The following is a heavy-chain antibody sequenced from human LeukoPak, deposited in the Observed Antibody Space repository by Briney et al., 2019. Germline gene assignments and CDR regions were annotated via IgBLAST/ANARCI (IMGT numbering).Heavy chain of an antibody. CDR2: IKSKTDGGTT. CDR3: TFEYYYGSGSYYNVDY. V-gene: IGHV3-15*01. Sequence: GGSLRLSCAASGFTFSNAWMSWVRQAPGKGLEWVGRIKSKTDGGTTDYAAPVKGRFTISRDDSKNTLYLQMNSLKTEDTAVYYCTFEYYYGSGSYYNVDYWGQGTLVTVSS. CDR1: GFTFSNAW. D-gene: IGHD3-10*01. J-gene: IGHJ4*02.